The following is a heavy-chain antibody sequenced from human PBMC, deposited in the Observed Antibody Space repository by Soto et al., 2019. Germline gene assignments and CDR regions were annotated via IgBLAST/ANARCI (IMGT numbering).Heavy chain of an antibody. CDR1: GDSVSSNSAA. CDR3: ARLDCSSTSCYLNWFDP. J-gene: IGHJ5*02. CDR2: TYYRSKWYN. V-gene: IGHV6-1*01. D-gene: IGHD2-2*01. Sequence: SQTLSLTCAISGDSVSSNSAAWNWIRQSPSRGLKWLGRTYYRSKWYNDYAVSVKSRITINPDTSKNQFSLQLNSVTPEDTAVYYCARLDCSSTSCYLNWFDPWAQGTLVTVSS.